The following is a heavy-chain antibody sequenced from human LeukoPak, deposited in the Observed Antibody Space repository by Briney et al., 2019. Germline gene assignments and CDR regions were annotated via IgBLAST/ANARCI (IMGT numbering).Heavy chain of an antibody. CDR1: GFTFDDYG. J-gene: IGHJ4*02. Sequence: GGSLRLSCAASGFTFDDYGMSWVRQAPGKGLEWVSGINWNGDSTGYADSVKGRFTISRDNAKNTLYLQMNSLRAEDTAVYYCAKDYLSYGSGSFFDYWGQGTLVTVSS. D-gene: IGHD3-10*01. V-gene: IGHV3-20*04. CDR2: INWNGDST. CDR3: AKDYLSYGSGSFFDY.